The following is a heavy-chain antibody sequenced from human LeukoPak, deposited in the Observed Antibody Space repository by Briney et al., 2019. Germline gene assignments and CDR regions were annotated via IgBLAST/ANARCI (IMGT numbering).Heavy chain of an antibody. CDR2: IIPIFGTA. CDR1: GGTFSSYA. Sequence: GASVKVSCKASGGTFSSYAISWVRQAPGQGLEWMGGIIPIFGTANYAQKFQGRVTITADKSTSTAYMELSSLRSEDTAAYYCARGVAAGRLPSFDYWGQGTLVTVSS. CDR3: ARGVAAGRLPSFDY. J-gene: IGHJ4*02. D-gene: IGHD6-13*01. V-gene: IGHV1-69*06.